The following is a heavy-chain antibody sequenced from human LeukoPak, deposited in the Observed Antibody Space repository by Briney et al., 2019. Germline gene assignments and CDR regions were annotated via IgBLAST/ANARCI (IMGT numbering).Heavy chain of an antibody. V-gene: IGHV3-74*01. CDR2: INTDGSST. CDR1: GFTFSSYW. D-gene: IGHD3-10*01. J-gene: IGHJ4*02. Sequence: PGGSLRLSCAASGFTFSSYWMHWVRQAPGKGLVWVSRINTDGSSTSYADSVKGRFTISRDNAKNTLYLQMNSLRAEDTAVYYCARDQVDYGSGSYYPLFDYWGQGTLVTVSS. CDR3: ARDQVDYGSGSYYPLFDY.